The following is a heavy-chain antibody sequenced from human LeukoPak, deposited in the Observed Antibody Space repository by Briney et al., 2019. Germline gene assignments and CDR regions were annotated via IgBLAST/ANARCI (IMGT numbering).Heavy chain of an antibody. CDR2: IYYSGST. J-gene: IGHJ6*02. CDR3: ARASTVHYGMDV. CDR1: GGSISSYY. V-gene: IGHV4-59*01. Sequence: PSETLSLTCTVSGGSISSYYWSWIRQPPGKGLEWIGYIYYSGSTNYNPSLKSRVTISVDTSKNQFSLKLSSVTAADTAVYYCARASTVHYGMDVWGQGTTVTVSS. D-gene: IGHD2-2*01.